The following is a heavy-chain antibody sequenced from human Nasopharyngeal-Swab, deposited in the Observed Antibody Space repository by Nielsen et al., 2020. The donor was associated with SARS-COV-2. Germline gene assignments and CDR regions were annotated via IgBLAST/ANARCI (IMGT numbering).Heavy chain of an antibody. Sequence: GEALKISCAASGFTFSDYYMSWIRQAPGKGLEWVSYISSSGSTIYYADSVKGRFTISRDNAKNSLYLQMNGLRAEDTAVYYCARDSEGVAADYWGQGTLVTVSS. CDR1: GFTFSDYY. D-gene: IGHD6-19*01. CDR3: ARDSEGVAADY. V-gene: IGHV3-11*04. CDR2: ISSSGSTI. J-gene: IGHJ4*02.